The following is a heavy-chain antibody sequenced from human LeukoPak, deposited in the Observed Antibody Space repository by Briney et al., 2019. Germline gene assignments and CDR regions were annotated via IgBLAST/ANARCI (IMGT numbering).Heavy chain of an antibody. J-gene: IGHJ3*02. CDR2: IWYSGDT. CDR3: ARVFYDSSGYDAFDI. D-gene: IGHD3-22*01. V-gene: IGHV4-59*12. CDR1: GGSISSSS. Sequence: SETLSLTCTVSGGSISSSSWSWVRQDPGKRLEWIGFIWYSGDTDYNPSLRSRVTISVDTSKNQFSLKLNSVTAADTAVYYCARVFYDSSGYDAFDIWGQGTMVTVSS.